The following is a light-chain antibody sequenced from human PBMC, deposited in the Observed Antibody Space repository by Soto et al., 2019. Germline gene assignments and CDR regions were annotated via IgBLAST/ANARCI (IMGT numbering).Light chain of an antibody. J-gene: IGKJ1*01. CDR1: QSVSSN. Sequence: EIVMTQSPATLSVSPGERATLSCRASQSVSSNLAWYQQKPGQAPRLLIYGASTRATGIPARFSGSGSGTEFTLTISRLQSEDFAVYYCKQYNNCPPWTFGQGTKVEIK. CDR3: KQYNNCPPWT. V-gene: IGKV3-15*01. CDR2: GAS.